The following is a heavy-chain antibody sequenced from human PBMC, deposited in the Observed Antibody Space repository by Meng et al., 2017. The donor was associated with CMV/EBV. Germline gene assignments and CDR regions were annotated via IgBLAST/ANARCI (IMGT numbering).Heavy chain of an antibody. CDR2: INPLTGGR. V-gene: IGHV1-2*02. J-gene: IGHJ3*02. CDR3: AREDAFDI. CDR1: GYTFTDYY. Sequence: ASVKVSCKAAGYTFTDYYIHWVRQAPGQGLEWLGWINPLTGGRNYAQKFQDRVTMTRDKSISTAYMELSRLRSDDTAVYYCAREDAFDIWGQGTMVTVSS.